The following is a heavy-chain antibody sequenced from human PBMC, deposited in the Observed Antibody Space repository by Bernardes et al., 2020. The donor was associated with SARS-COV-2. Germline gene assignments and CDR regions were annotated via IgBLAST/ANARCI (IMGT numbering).Heavy chain of an antibody. CDR2: IYYTGST. CDR1: GGSISSYS. D-gene: IGHD3-22*01. CDR3: AAYYRYYFDY. J-gene: IGHJ4*02. Sequence: SETLSLTCTVSGGSISSYSWSWVRQPPGKGLEWIWYIYYTGSTNYNPSLKSRVTISIDTSKNHFSLRLSSVTAADTAVYYCAAYYRYYFDYWGQGTLVTVSS. V-gene: IGHV4-59*01.